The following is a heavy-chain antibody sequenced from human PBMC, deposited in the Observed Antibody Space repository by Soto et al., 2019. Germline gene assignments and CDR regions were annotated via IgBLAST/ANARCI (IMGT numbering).Heavy chain of an antibody. CDR2: TYFRSKWYN. CDR1: GDSVSSNTAS. CDR3: AKGDNLGPKTGYAFDP. J-gene: IGHJ5*02. V-gene: IGHV6-1*01. Sequence: QTHSVTCTISGDSVSSNTASWNWIRQSPSRGLPWLGRTYFRSKWYNDYAVSVKSRIIINPDTSNNQLSLQLNSVTPEDTAVYFCAKGDNLGPKTGYAFDPWGQGIMVTVSS. D-gene: IGHD5-12*01.